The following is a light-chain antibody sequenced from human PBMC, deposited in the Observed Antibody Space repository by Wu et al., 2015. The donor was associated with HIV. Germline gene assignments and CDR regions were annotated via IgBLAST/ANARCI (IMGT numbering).Light chain of an antibody. V-gene: IGKV3-15*01. CDR2: GAS. J-gene: IGKJ4*01. CDR1: QSVSKN. CDR3: QQYDNWPPLT. Sequence: EIVMTQSPATLSVSLGERATLSCRSSQSVSKNLAWYQQKPGQAPRLLIYGASTRATGTPARFSGNGSGAEFNFTISSMQSEDIAVYYCQQYDNWPPLTFGGGTKVEIQ.